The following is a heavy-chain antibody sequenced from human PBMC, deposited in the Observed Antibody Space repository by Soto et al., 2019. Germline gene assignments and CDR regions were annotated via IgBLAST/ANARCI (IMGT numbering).Heavy chain of an antibody. V-gene: IGHV1-18*01. CDR3: ARDQVGIWTVYHHIRLDP. Sequence: QVQLVQSGAEVKKPGASVKVSCKASGYTFTSYGISWVRQAPGQGLEWMGWISAYNGNTNYAQKLQGRVTMTTDTTTTTDYMELRGLIADDTAGSYWARDQVGIWTVYHHIRLDPWGQGTLVTVSS. CDR1: GYTFTSYG. J-gene: IGHJ5*02. D-gene: IGHD3-9*01. CDR2: ISAYNGNT.